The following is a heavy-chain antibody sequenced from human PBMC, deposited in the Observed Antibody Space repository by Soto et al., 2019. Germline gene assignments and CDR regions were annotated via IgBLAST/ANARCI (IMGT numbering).Heavy chain of an antibody. J-gene: IGHJ4*02. Sequence: QVQLQQWGAGLLKPSETLSLTCAVYGGSFSGYYWSWIRQPPGKGLEWIGEINQSGSTNYNPSLKSRVTISVDTSKNQFSLKLSSVTAADTAVYYCARLRAWAPGRNPDYWGQGTLVTVSS. CDR3: ARLRAWAPGRNPDY. V-gene: IGHV4-34*01. CDR2: INQSGST. CDR1: GGSFSGYY.